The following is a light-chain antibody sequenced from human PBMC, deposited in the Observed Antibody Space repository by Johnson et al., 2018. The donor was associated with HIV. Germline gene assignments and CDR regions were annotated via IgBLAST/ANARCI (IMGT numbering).Light chain of an antibody. CDR1: SSNIGDNS. V-gene: IGLV1-51*01. Sequence: QSVLTQPPSVSAAPGQKVTISCSGSSSNIGDNSVSWYQHLPGTAPKLLIYDDNKRPSGIPDRFSGSKSGTSATLGITGLQTGDEADYYCGTWDTSLSAYVFGTGTTVTVL. CDR3: GTWDTSLSAYV. J-gene: IGLJ1*01. CDR2: DDN.